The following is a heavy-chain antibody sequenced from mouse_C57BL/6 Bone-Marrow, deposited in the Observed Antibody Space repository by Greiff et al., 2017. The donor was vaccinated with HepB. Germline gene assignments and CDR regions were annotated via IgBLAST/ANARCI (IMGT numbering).Heavy chain of an antibody. CDR2: IDPSDSYT. CDR1: GYTFTSYW. V-gene: IGHV1-59*01. CDR3: ARTGSPMDF. Sequence: QVQLQQPGAELVRPGSSVKLSCKASGYTFTSYWMPWVKQRPGQGLEWIGVIDPSDSYTNYNQKFKGKATLTVDTSPSTAYMQRSSLTSEDSAVYYCARTGSPMDFWGQGTSVTVSS. J-gene: IGHJ4*01.